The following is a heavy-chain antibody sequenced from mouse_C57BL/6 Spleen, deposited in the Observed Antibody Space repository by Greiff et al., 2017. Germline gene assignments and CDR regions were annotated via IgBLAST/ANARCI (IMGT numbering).Heavy chain of an antibody. CDR2: IDPSDSYT. CDR1: GYTFTSYW. J-gene: IGHJ2*01. CDR3: ARALHYYGSSYDYFDY. Sequence: VQLQQPGAELVMPGASVKLSCKASGYTFTSYWMHWVKQRPGQGLEWIGEIDPSDSYTNYNQKFKGKSTLTVDKSSSTAYMQLSSPTSEDSAVYYCARALHYYGSSYDYFDYWGQGTTLTVSS. V-gene: IGHV1-69*01. D-gene: IGHD1-1*01.